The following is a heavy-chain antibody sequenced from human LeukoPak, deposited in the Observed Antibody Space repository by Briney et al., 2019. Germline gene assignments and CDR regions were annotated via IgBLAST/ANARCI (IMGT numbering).Heavy chain of an antibody. Sequence: GGSLRLSCAASGFTFSSYAMHWVRQAPGKGLEWVAVISYDGSNKYYADSVKGRFTISRDNSKNTLYLQMNSLRAEDTAVYYCARERGGGGYYDSSGYQTENWFDPWGQGTLVTVSS. CDR2: ISYDGSNK. V-gene: IGHV3-30*14. J-gene: IGHJ5*02. CDR3: ARERGGGGYYDSSGYQTENWFDP. CDR1: GFTFSSYA. D-gene: IGHD3-22*01.